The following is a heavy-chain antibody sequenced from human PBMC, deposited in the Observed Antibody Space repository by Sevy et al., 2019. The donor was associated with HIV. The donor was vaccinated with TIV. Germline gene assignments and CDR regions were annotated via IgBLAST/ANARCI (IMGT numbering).Heavy chain of an antibody. V-gene: IGHV4-31*03. CDR3: ARAPYYYDSSGYSVPFDY. Sequence: SETLSLTCTVSGGSISSGGYYWSWIRQHPGKGLEWIGYIYYSGGTYYNPSLKSRVTISVDTSKNQFSLNLSSVTAADTAVYYCARAPYYYDSSGYSVPFDYWGQGTLVTVSS. D-gene: IGHD3-22*01. J-gene: IGHJ4*02. CDR2: IYYSGGT. CDR1: GGSISSGGYY.